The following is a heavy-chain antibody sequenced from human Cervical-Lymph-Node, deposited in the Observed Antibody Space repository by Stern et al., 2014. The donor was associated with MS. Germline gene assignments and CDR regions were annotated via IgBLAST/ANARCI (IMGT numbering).Heavy chain of an antibody. CDR2: IYYSGST. J-gene: IGHJ4*02. CDR1: GGSISSYY. CDR3: ARAGAAAGFDY. Sequence: VQLVESGPGLVKPSETLSLTCTVSGGSISSYYWSWIRQPPGKGLEWIGYIYYSGSTNYNPSLKSRVTTSVDTYKNPFSLKRNPLTAADTAVYYCARAGAAAGFDYWGQGTLVTVSS. D-gene: IGHD6-13*01. V-gene: IGHV4-59*01.